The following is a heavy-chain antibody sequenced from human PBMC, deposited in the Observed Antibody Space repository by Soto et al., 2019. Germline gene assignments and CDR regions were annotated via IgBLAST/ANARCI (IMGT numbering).Heavy chain of an antibody. D-gene: IGHD3-10*01. Sequence: EVQLVESGGGLVQPGRSLRLSCAASGFTFDDYAMHWVRQAPGKGLEWVSGISWNSGSIGYADSVMGRFTVSRDNAKNSLYLKMNSLRAEDTALYYCTKAIGSGVRVIMTTFASGGQGTLVTVSS. CDR1: GFTFDDYA. J-gene: IGHJ4*02. V-gene: IGHV3-9*01. CDR3: TKAIGSGVRVIMTTFAS. CDR2: ISWNSGSI.